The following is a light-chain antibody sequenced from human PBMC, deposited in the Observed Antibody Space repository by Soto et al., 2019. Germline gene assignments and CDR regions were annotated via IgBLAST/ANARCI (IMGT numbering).Light chain of an antibody. Sequence: TVLTQSPVTLSLSPGERATLSCRASQSVGGNVAWYQQKPGQAPKLLISGASSRAPGIPDRFSGSGSGADLTRSISRLEPEDFALYYCQHYAAAPITFGQGTRL. CDR3: QHYAAAPIT. CDR2: GAS. CDR1: QSVGGN. J-gene: IGKJ5*01. V-gene: IGKV3-20*01.